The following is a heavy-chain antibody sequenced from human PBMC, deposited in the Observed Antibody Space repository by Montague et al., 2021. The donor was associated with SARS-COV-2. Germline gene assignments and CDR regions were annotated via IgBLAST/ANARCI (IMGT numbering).Heavy chain of an antibody. J-gene: IGHJ5*02. CDR2: IDPSDSYT. CDR3: ARRAGSSFIDNWFDP. D-gene: IGHD6-13*01. CDR1: GYSFTSYW. V-gene: IGHV5-10-1*01. Sequence: QSGAKVKTPGESLRISCKGSGYSFTSYWISWVRQMPGKGLEWMGRIDPSDSYTNYSPSFQGHVTISADKSISTAYLQWSSLKASDTAMYYCARRAGSSFIDNWFDPWGQGTLVTVSS.